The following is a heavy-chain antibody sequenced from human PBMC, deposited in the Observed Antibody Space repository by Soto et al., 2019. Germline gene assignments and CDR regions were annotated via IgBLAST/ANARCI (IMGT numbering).Heavy chain of an antibody. V-gene: IGHV3-48*03. D-gene: IGHD7-27*01. J-gene: IGHJ6*02. CDR3: ARNWGDPNWASDYYGMDV. CDR2: ISRSGSTI. CDR1: GFTFRSYE. Sequence: EVQLVESGGGLVQPGGSLTLSCAASGFTFRSYEMNWVRQAPGKGLEWVSYISRSGSTIYYADSVKGRFTISGDNAKNSLYVQMNSLRAEDTAVYYCARNWGDPNWASDYYGMDVWGQGTTVTVSS.